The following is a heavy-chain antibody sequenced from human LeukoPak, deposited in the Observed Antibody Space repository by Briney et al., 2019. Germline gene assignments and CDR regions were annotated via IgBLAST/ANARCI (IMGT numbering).Heavy chain of an antibody. Sequence: GGSLRLSCAASGFTFSSYAMSWVREAPGKGLECVSAISGNGGSTYYADSVKRRYTISRDNSKNTLYLQMNSLRAEDTAVYYCARNPIYYYGSGTNYGMDVWGQGTTVTVSS. CDR3: ARNPIYYYGSGTNYGMDV. CDR2: ISGNGGST. J-gene: IGHJ6*02. V-gene: IGHV3-23*01. CDR1: GFTFSSYA. D-gene: IGHD3-10*01.